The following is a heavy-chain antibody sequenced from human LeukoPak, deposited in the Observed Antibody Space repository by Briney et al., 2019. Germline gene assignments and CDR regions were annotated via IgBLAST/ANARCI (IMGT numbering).Heavy chain of an antibody. D-gene: IGHD3-10*01. V-gene: IGHV1-18*04. J-gene: IGHJ5*02. CDR3: ARTAAAYYYGSGSYNWFDP. CDR1: GYTFTGYF. CDR2: ISSYNGNT. Sequence: GASVKVSCKASGYTFTGYFIHWVRQAPGQGLEWMGWISSYNGNTNYAQKLLGRVSMTTDTSTSTAYMELRSLRSDDTAVYYCARTAAAYYYGSGSYNWFDPWGQGTLVTVSS.